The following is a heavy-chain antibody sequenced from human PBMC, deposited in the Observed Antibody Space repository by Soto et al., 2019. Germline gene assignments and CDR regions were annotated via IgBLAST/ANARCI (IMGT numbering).Heavy chain of an antibody. D-gene: IGHD6-13*01. CDR2: ISSSSSYI. CDR1: GFTFSSYS. Sequence: GGSLRLSCAASGFTFSSYSMNWVRQAPGKGLEWVSSISSSSSYIYYADSVKGRFTISRDNAKNSLYLQMNSLRAEDTAVYYCARVKGIAAAGRDDAFDIWGQGTMVTVSS. V-gene: IGHV3-21*01. CDR3: ARVKGIAAAGRDDAFDI. J-gene: IGHJ3*02.